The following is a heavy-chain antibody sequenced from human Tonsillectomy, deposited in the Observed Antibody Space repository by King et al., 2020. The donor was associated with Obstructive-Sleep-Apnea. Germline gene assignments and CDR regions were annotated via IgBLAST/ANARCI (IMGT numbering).Heavy chain of an antibody. CDR3: AKDTSYGLGDAFDI. D-gene: IGHD5-18*01. CDR2: ISWNSGSI. J-gene: IGHJ3*02. Sequence: VQLVESGGGLVQPGRSLRLSCAASGFTFDDYAMHGVRQAPGKGLEWVSGISWNSGSIGYADSVKGRFTISRDNAKNSLYLQMNSLRAEDTALYYCAKDTSYGLGDAFDIWGQGTMVTVSS. CDR1: GFTFDDYA. V-gene: IGHV3-9*01.